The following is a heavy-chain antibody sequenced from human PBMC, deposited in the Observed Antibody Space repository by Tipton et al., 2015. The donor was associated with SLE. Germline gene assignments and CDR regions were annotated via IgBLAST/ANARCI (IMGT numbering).Heavy chain of an antibody. CDR1: GGSISSSNYY. D-gene: IGHD4-17*01. J-gene: IGHJ2*01. CDR3: ASSSGSMVTTWYFDL. V-gene: IGHV4-61*02. Sequence: TLSLTCTVSGGSISSSNYYWSWIRQPAGKGLEWIGRIYTSGSTNYNPSLKSRVTISVDTSKNQFSLKLSSVTAADTAVYYCASSSGSMVTTWYFDLWGRGTLVTVAS. CDR2: IYTSGST.